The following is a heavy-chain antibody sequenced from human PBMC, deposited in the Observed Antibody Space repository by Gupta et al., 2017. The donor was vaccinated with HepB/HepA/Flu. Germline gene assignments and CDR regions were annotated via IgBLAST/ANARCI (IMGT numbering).Heavy chain of an antibody. J-gene: IGHJ5*02. Sequence: QVQLQESGPGLVKPSETLSLTCTVSGGSISSYYWSWIRQPPGKGLEWIGYIYYSGSTNYNPSLKSRVTISVDTSKNQFSLKLSSVTAADTAVYYWAREVGPPWGQGTLVTVSS. V-gene: IGHV4-59*01. CDR3: AREVGPP. CDR1: GGSISSYY. CDR2: IYYSGST. D-gene: IGHD3-10*01.